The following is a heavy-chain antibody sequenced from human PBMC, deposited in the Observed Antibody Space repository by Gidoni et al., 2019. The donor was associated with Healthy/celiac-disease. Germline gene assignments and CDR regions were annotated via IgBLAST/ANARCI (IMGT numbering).Heavy chain of an antibody. J-gene: IGHJ4*02. D-gene: IGHD1-26*01. V-gene: IGHV5-51*01. CDR1: GYSLTSYW. CDR2: IYPGDSDT. Sequence: EVQLVQSGAEVKKPGESLKISCKGSGYSLTSYWIGWVRQMPGKGLEWMGIIYPGDSDTRYSPSFQGQVTISADKSISTAYLQWSSLKASDTAMYYCASYKWELLGGAQYYFDYWGQGTLVTVSS. CDR3: ASYKWELLGGAQYYFDY.